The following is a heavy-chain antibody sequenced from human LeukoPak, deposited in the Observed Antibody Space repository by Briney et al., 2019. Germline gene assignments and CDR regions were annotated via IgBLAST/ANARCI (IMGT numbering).Heavy chain of an antibody. CDR2: ITSEAIT. D-gene: IGHD6-13*01. V-gene: IGHV3-53*01. CDR3: AKDLNMAAAHIRMDV. CDR1: GFTVSSNH. J-gene: IGHJ6*02. Sequence: GGSLRLSCAASGFTVSSNHMSWVRQAPGKGLEWVSTITSEAITLYAHSVKGRFTVSRDNSNNTLHLQMNSLTADDTALYYCAKDLNMAAAHIRMDVWGQGTTVTVSS.